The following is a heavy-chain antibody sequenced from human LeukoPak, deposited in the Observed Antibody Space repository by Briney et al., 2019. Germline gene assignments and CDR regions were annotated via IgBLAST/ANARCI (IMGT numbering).Heavy chain of an antibody. J-gene: IGHJ6*02. V-gene: IGHV1-2*02. CDR1: GYTFTGYY. CDR3: ARVVGELLHSYYYYAMDV. CDR2: INPKSDGT. Sequence: GASVKVSCKASGYTFTGYYMHWVRQAPGQGLEWMGWINPKSDGTNYPQKFQGRVTLTRDTSINTVYMELSNLRSDDTAVYYCARVVGELLHSYYYYAMDVWGQGTTVTVSS. D-gene: IGHD3-10*01.